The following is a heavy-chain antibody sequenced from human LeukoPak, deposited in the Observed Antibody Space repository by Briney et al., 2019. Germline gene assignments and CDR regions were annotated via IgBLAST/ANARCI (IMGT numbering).Heavy chain of an antibody. CDR1: GFTVSSNY. Sequence: GGSLRLSCAASGFTVSSNYMSWVRQAPGKGLEWVANIKQDGSEKYYVDSVKGRFTISRDNSKNTLYLQMNSLRAEDTAVYYCAKDTYDYVWGSYRPFDYWGQGTLVTVSS. V-gene: IGHV3-7*01. J-gene: IGHJ4*02. CDR2: IKQDGSEK. CDR3: AKDTYDYVWGSYRPFDY. D-gene: IGHD3-16*02.